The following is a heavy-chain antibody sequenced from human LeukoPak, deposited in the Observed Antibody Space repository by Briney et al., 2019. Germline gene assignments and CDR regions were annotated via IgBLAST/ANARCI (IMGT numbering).Heavy chain of an antibody. D-gene: IGHD1-20*01. CDR3: ARGGAIRVTGMTPFDY. CDR1: GDSVSSNSAI. J-gene: IGHJ4*02. CDR2: TYYRSKWYI. V-gene: IGHV6-1*01. Sequence: SQTLSLTCAISGDSVSSNSAIWNWIRQSPSRGLEWLERTYYRSKWYIDYAVSVKSRITFNPNTSKNQLSLQLNSVTPEDTATYYCARGGAIRVTGMTPFDYWGQGSLVTVSS.